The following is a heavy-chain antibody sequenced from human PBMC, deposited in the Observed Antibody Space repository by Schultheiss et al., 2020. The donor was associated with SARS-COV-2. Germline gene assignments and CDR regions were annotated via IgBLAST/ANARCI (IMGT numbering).Heavy chain of an antibody. D-gene: IGHD3-16*02. V-gene: IGHV3-23*01. J-gene: IGHJ4*02. CDR1: GFTFSAYG. CDR2: ISGSGGST. CDR3: ARTAATIKITFGGVIVFFDY. Sequence: GGSLRLSCEASGFTFSAYGMHWVRQAPGKGLEWVSAISGSGGSTYYADSVKGRFTISRDNSKNTLYLQMNSLRAEDTAVYYCARTAATIKITFGGVIVFFDYWGQGTLVTVSS.